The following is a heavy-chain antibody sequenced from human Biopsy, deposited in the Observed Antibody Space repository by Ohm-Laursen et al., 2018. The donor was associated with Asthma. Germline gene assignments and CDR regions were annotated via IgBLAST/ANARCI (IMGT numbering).Heavy chain of an antibody. Sequence: PSETLSLTCPVSGGSISSSSYYWGWIRQPPGKGLEWIGSIYYSGSTYYNPSLKSRVTISVNTSKNQFSLKLISVTAADTAVYYCARFTASITIFGVVNNWFDPWGQGTLVTVSS. D-gene: IGHD3-3*01. J-gene: IGHJ5*02. CDR2: IYYSGST. CDR3: ARFTASITIFGVVNNWFDP. V-gene: IGHV4-39*01. CDR1: GGSISSSSYY.